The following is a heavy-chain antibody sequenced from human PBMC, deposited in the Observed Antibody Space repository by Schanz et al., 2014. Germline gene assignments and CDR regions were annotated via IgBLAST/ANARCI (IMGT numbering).Heavy chain of an antibody. J-gene: IGHJ6*02. CDR3: VKDLQRELLRDDHYYGMDV. D-gene: IGHD1-26*01. Sequence: VQLVESGGGLVQPGGSLRLSCATSGFTFSSYPMHWVRQAPGKGLEWVAVVCYDGSKKYYADSVKGRFTTSRDNSKNTMYLQMNSLRAEDTAVYYCVKDLQRELLRDDHYYGMDVWGQGTTVTVSS. CDR2: VCYDGSKK. V-gene: IGHV3-33*06. CDR1: GFTFSSYP.